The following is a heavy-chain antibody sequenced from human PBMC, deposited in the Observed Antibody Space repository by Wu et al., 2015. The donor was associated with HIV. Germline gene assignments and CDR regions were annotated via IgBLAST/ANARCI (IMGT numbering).Heavy chain of an antibody. CDR1: GGTFSSYA. D-gene: IGHD2-2*01. J-gene: IGHJ5*02. Sequence: QVQLVQSGAEVKKPGSSVKVSCKASGGTFSSYAISWVRQAPGQGLEWMGGIIPIFGTANYAQKFQGRVTITADESTSTAYMELSSLRSEDTAVYYCARLRYCSSTSCYGEVPWGQGTLVTVSS. CDR3: ARLRYCSSTSCYGEVP. CDR2: IIPIFGTA. V-gene: IGHV1-69*12.